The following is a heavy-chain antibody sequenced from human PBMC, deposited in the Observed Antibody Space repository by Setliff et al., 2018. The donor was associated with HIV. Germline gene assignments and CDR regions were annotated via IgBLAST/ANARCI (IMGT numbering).Heavy chain of an antibody. V-gene: IGHV3-49*03. D-gene: IGHD4-17*01. CDR3: TRDADYGDYNWFDP. Sequence: GGSLRLSCTASGFTFGDYPVNWFRQAPGKGLEWVGFIRSKAYGGTTEYAASVKGRFTISRDDSKSIAYLQMNSLKTEATAVYYCTRDADYGDYNWFDPWGQGTLVTVSS. CDR2: IRSKAYGGTT. CDR1: GFTFGDYP. J-gene: IGHJ5*02.